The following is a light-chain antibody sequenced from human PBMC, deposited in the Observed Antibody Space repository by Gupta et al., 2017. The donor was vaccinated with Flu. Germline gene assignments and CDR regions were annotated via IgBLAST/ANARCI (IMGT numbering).Light chain of an antibody. CDR1: SSNIGSNT. J-gene: IGLJ1*01. CDR3: AAWDDSLTGYV. Sequence: QSVLTQPPSASGTPGQRGTTSCSGSSSNIGSNTVNWYQQLPGTAPKLLIYSNNQRPSGVPDRFSGSKSGTSASLAISGLQSEDEADFYCAAWDDSLTGYVFGTGTKVTVL. CDR2: SNN. V-gene: IGLV1-44*01.